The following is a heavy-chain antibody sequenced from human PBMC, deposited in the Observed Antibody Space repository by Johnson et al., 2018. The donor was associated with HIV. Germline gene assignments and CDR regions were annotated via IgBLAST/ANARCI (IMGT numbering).Heavy chain of an antibody. Sequence: QVQLVESGGGVVQSGRSLRLSCAASGFTFSGYAMHWVRQAPGMGLGWVALISYDGSNKYYADSVKGRFLISSDTSTNTLYLQMNSLRAEDTAVYYCARDGPYYDSSGYYYGTVFYAFDIWGQGTMVTVSS. CDR2: ISYDGSNK. D-gene: IGHD3-22*01. CDR1: GFTFSGYA. J-gene: IGHJ3*02. CDR3: ARDGPYYDSSGYYYGTVFYAFDI. V-gene: IGHV3-30*04.